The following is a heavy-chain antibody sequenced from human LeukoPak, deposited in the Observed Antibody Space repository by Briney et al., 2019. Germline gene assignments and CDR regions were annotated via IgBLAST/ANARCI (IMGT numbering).Heavy chain of an antibody. CDR2: ISAYNGNT. CDR1: GYTFTSSG. CDR3: AREGISSGYYPYYFDY. Sequence: ASVRVSCKASGYTFTSSGISWVRQAPGQGLEWMGWISAYNGNTNYAQKLQDRVTMTTDTSTSTAYMELRSLRSDDTAVYYCAREGISSGYYPYYFDYWGQGTLVTVSS. D-gene: IGHD3-22*01. V-gene: IGHV1-18*01. J-gene: IGHJ4*02.